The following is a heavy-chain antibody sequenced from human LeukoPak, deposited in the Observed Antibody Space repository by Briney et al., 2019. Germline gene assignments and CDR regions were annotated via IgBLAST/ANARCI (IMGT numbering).Heavy chain of an antibody. CDR2: INPNSGGT. D-gene: IGHD3-22*01. Sequence: GASVKVSCKASGYTFTGYYMHWVRQAPGQGLEWVGRINPNSGGTNYAQKFQGRVTMTRDTSISTAYMGLSRLRSDDTAVYYCARGAHYYDSSGRIDYWGQGTLVTVSS. J-gene: IGHJ4*02. CDR1: GYTFTGYY. V-gene: IGHV1-2*06. CDR3: ARGAHYYDSSGRIDY.